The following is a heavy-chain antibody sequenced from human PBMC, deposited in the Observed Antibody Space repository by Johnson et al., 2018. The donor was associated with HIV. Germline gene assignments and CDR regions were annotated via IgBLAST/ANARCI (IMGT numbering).Heavy chain of an antibody. CDR3: ASSITGAHRGAFDI. D-gene: IGHD1-20*01. Sequence: VESGGGLVPPGGSLRLSCAASGFTVSSNYMSWVRQAPGKGLEWVSVIYSGGSTYYADSVKGRFTISRDNSRNTLYLQINSLRAGDTAVYYCASSITGAHRGAFDIWGQGTMVTVSS. CDR2: IYSGGST. CDR1: GFTVSSNY. J-gene: IGHJ3*02. V-gene: IGHV3-66*01.